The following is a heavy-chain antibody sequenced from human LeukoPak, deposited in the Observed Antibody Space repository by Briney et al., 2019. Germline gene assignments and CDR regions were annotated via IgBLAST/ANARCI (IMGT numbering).Heavy chain of an antibody. D-gene: IGHD3-3*01. J-gene: IGHJ6*02. V-gene: IGHV5-51*01. CDR3: GRRYYDFWSGDHYYGMDV. CDR2: IDPGDSDT. Sequence: GESLKISGKGSGYSFTIYWIGWVRQMPGKGLEWMGIIDPGDSDTRYSPSFQGQVTISADKSISPAYLQWSSLKASDTAMYYCGRRYYDFWSGDHYYGMDVWGQGTTVTVSS. CDR1: GYSFTIYW.